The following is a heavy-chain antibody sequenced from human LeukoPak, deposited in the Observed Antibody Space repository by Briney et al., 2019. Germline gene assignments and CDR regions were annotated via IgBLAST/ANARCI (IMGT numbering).Heavy chain of an antibody. V-gene: IGHV4-59*01. D-gene: IGHD6-19*01. J-gene: IGHJ5*02. CDR1: GGSISSYY. Sequence: KSSETLSLTCTVSGGSISSYYWSWIRQPPGKGLEWIGYIYYSGSTNYNPSLKSRVTISVDTSKNQFSLKLSSVTAADTAVYYCARTVRSGWYPNWFDPWGQGTLVTVSS. CDR3: ARTVRSGWYPNWFDP. CDR2: IYYSGST.